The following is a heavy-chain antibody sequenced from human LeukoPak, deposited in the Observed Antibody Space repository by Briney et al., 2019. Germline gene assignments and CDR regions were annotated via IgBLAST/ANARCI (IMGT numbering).Heavy chain of an antibody. CDR2: IYYSGST. D-gene: IGHD3-22*01. J-gene: IGHJ5*02. CDR1: GGSISSYY. Sequence: SETLSLTCTVSGGSISSYYWSWIRQPPGKGLEWIGYIYYSGSTNYNPSLKSRVTISVETSKNQFSLKLSSVTAADTAVYYCARHGYYRGWFDPWGQGTLVTVSS. CDR3: ARHGYYRGWFDP. V-gene: IGHV4-59*01.